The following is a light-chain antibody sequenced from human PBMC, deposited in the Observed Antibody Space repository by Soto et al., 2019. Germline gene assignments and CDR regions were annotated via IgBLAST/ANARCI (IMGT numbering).Light chain of an antibody. CDR3: QHGVT. V-gene: IGKV3-11*01. J-gene: IGKJ5*01. CDR1: QSVSNY. Sequence: EIVLTQSPATLSLSPGERATVSCRASQSVSNYLGWYQQKPGQAPRLLIYDASNRATGIPARFSGSGSGTDFTLTISSLEPEDFAVYYCQHGVTFGQGTRLEIK. CDR2: DAS.